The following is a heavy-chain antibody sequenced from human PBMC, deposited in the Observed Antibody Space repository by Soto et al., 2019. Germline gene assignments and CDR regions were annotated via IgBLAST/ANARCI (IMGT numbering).Heavy chain of an antibody. V-gene: IGHV3-43*01. D-gene: IGHD2-15*01. CDR1: GFTFDDYT. CDR3: AKASVPAFFSGGSCYPPVWYYYYGMDV. CDR2: ISWGGGST. J-gene: IGHJ6*02. Sequence: GGSLRLSCAASGFTFDDYTMHWARQAPGKGLEWVSLISWGGGSTYYADSVKGRFTISRDNSKNSLYLQMNSLRTEDTALYYCAKASVPAFFSGGSCYPPVWYYYYGMDVWGQGTTVTVSS.